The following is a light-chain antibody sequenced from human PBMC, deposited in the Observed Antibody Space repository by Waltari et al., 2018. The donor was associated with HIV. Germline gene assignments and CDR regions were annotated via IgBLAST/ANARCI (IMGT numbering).Light chain of an antibody. CDR2: EVS. V-gene: IGLV2-14*01. Sequence: SALTQPASVSGSPRPSFTISCTGPIRSVGCYNSFSWYQQHPGNAPKLMIYEVSNRPSGVSNRFSGSKSGNTASLTISGLQAEDEADYYCSSYTSSSWVFGGGTKLTVL. J-gene: IGLJ3*02. CDR1: IRSVGCYNS. CDR3: SSYTSSSWV.